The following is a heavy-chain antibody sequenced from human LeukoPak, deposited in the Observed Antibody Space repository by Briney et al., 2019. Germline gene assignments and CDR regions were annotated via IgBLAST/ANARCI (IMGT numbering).Heavy chain of an antibody. V-gene: IGHV3-23*01. Sequence: GGSLRLSCAASGFTFSSYAMSWVRQAPGKGLEWVSAISGSGGSTYYADSVKGRFTISRDNSKNTLYPQMNSLRAEDTAVYYCAKDPSSTRVNWFDPWGQGTLVTVSS. CDR3: AKDPSSTRVNWFDP. CDR2: ISGSGGST. CDR1: GFTFSSYA. J-gene: IGHJ5*02. D-gene: IGHD2-2*01.